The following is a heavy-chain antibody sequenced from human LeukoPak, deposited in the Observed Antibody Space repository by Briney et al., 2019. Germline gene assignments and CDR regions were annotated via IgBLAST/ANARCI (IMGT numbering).Heavy chain of an antibody. J-gene: IGHJ6*03. CDR3: ARAQIAAAGSETEYYYYYMDV. CDR1: GDSVSSNSAA. D-gene: IGHD6-13*01. CDR2: TYYRSKWYN. Sequence: SQTLSLTCAISGDSVSSNSAAWNWIRQSPSRGLEWLGRTYYRSKWYNDYAVSVKSRITINPDTSKNQFSLQLNSVTPEDTAVYYCARAQIAAAGSETEYYYYYMDVWGKGTTVTISS. V-gene: IGHV6-1*01.